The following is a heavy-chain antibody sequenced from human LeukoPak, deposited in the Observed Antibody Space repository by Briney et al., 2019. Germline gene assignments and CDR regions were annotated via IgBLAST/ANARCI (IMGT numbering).Heavy chain of an antibody. CDR1: GHTFTVYY. J-gene: IGHJ5*02. CDR3: ARVVVPAAMANWFDP. D-gene: IGHD2-2*01. V-gene: IGHV1-2*02. CDR2: INPNSGGT. Sequence: ASVKVSCKASGHTFTVYYMHWVRQAPGQGLEWMGWINPNSGGTNYAQKFQGRVTMTRDTSISTAYMELSRLRSDDTAVYYCARVVVPAAMANWFDPWGQGTLVTVSS.